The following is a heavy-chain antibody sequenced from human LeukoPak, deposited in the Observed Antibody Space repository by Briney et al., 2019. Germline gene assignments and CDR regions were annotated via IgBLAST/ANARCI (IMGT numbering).Heavy chain of an antibody. CDR1: EFTFSSFA. J-gene: IGHJ4*02. Sequence: GGSLRLSCAASEFTFSSFAMSWVRQAPGKGLEWVSRVSGSGGSTYYADSVKGRFSISRDNSKNTLYPQMNSLRAEDTAVYYCARDSSGYGSFDYWGRGTLVTVSS. D-gene: IGHD3-22*01. V-gene: IGHV3-23*01. CDR2: VSGSGGST. CDR3: ARDSSGYGSFDY.